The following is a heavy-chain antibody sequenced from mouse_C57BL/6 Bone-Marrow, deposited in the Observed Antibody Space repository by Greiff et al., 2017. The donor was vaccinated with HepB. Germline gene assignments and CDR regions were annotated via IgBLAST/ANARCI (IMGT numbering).Heavy chain of an antibody. CDR1: GYTFTSYW. V-gene: IGHV1-5*01. J-gene: IGHJ4*01. D-gene: IGHD4-1*01. CDR3: TREDWGYYYAMDY. Sequence: EVQLQQSGTVLARPGALVKMSCKTSGYTFTSYWMHWVKQRPGQGLEWIGAIYPGNSDTSYNHKFKGKAKLTAVTSASTAYMELSSLTNEDSAVYYCTREDWGYYYAMDYWGQGTSVTVSS. CDR2: IYPGNSDT.